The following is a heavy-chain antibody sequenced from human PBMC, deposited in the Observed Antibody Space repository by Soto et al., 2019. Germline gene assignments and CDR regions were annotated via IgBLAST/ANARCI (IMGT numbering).Heavy chain of an antibody. J-gene: IGHJ4*02. D-gene: IGHD4-4*01. CDR3: ARATGSNYPFDY. V-gene: IGHV3-23*01. Sequence: PGGSLRLSCAASGFTFSTYAMSWVRQAPGKGLEWVSAISGSGDSTYYTDSVKGRFTISRDNSKNTLYLQMNSLRAEDTAVYYCARATGSNYPFDYWGQGSLVTVSS. CDR2: ISGSGDST. CDR1: GFTFSTYA.